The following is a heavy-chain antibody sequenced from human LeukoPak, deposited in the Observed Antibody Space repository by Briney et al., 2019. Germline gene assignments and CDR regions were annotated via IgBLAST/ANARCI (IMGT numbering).Heavy chain of an antibody. V-gene: IGHV1-18*01. CDR2: ISVYNGNT. CDR1: GYTFTSYG. J-gene: IGHJ3*02. Sequence: ASVKVSCKASGYTFTSYGISWVRQAPGQGLEWMGWISVYNGNTNYAQKLQGRVTMTTDTSTSTAYMELRSLRSDDTAVYYCAKRYSGYDPWAVAEGDDAFDIWGQGTMVTVSS. CDR3: AKRYSGYDPWAVAEGDDAFDI. D-gene: IGHD5-12*01.